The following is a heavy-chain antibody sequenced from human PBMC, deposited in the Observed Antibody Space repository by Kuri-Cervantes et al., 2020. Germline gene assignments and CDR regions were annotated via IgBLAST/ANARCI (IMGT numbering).Heavy chain of an antibody. CDR2: ISSSGGNT. CDR1: GFTFSSYA. V-gene: IGHV3-23*01. J-gene: IGHJ4*02. CDR3: AKVRRSGYSGYDLVAIDY. D-gene: IGHD5-12*01. Sequence: GGSLRLSCAASGFTFSSYAMNWVRQAPGKGLEWVSTISSSGGNTYYADSVKGRFTISRDNSKNTLYLQMNSLRAEDTAVYYCAKVRRSGYSGYDLVAIDYWGQGTLVTVSS.